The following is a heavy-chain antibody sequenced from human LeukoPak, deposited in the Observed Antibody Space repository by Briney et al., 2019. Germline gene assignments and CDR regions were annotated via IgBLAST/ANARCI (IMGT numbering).Heavy chain of an antibody. V-gene: IGHV4-38-2*02. Sequence: SETLSLTCTVSGYSISSGYYWGWIRPPPGKGLEWIGSIYHSGSTYYNPSLKSRVTISVDTSKNQFSLKLSAVTAADTAVYFCASVRRGFGESSKYYSYYYMDVWGNGTTVTISS. D-gene: IGHD3-10*01. CDR3: ASVRRGFGESSKYYSYYYMDV. CDR2: IYHSGST. CDR1: GYSISSGYY. J-gene: IGHJ6*03.